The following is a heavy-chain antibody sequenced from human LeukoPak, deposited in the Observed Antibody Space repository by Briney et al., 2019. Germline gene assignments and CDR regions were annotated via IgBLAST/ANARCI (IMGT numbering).Heavy chain of an antibody. Sequence: GGSLRLSCAASGFTFSSYWMHWVRQAPGKGLVWVSRINSDGCSTSYADSVKGRFTISRDNAKNTLYLQMNSLRAEDTAVYYCARVMTTVTHYYYCGMDVWGQGTTVTVSS. V-gene: IGHV3-74*01. D-gene: IGHD4-17*01. J-gene: IGHJ6*02. CDR1: GFTFSSYW. CDR2: INSDGCST. CDR3: ARVMTTVTHYYYCGMDV.